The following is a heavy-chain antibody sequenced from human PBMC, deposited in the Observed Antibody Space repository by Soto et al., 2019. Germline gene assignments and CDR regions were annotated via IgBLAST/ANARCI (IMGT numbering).Heavy chain of an antibody. V-gene: IGHV3-15*01. Sequence: EVQLVESGGGLVKPGGSLRLSCAVSGLTFSNAWMTWVRQAPGKGLEWVGRIKSRTDGGTRDFAAPVTGRFTISGDDSKNTLYLQMNSLKTEDTAVYYCTTQYYYDSSGSFLSWGQGTLVTVAS. CDR1: GLTFSNAW. J-gene: IGHJ4*02. D-gene: IGHD3-22*01. CDR3: TTQYYYDSSGSFLS. CDR2: IKSRTDGGTR.